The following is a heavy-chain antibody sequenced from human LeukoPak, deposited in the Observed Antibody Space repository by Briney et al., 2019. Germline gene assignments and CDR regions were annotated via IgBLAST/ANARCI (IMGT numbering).Heavy chain of an antibody. CDR1: GFTFSSYA. Sequence: GGSLRLSCAASGFTFSSYAMSWVRQAPGKGLEWVSAISGSGGSTYYADSVKGRFTISRDNSKNTLYLQMNSLRAEDTAVYYCASWGPIYYYYYMDVWGKGTTVTVSS. V-gene: IGHV3-23*01. J-gene: IGHJ6*03. CDR2: ISGSGGST. CDR3: ASWGPIYYYYYMDV. D-gene: IGHD3-16*01.